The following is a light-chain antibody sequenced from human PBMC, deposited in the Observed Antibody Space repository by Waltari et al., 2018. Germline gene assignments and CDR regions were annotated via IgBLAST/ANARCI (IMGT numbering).Light chain of an antibody. J-gene: IGLJ1*01. CDR2: YDS. CDR1: HIGTSS. CDR3: QVWHADIDPGV. V-gene: IGLV3-21*04. Sequence: SSVLTQPPSVSVAPGATARITCGGAHIGTSSVHWYQQKPGQAPVLVIFYDSDRPSGIPARFSGSNSGNTATLTITSVEAGDEARYYCQVWHADIDPGVFGTGTEVTVL.